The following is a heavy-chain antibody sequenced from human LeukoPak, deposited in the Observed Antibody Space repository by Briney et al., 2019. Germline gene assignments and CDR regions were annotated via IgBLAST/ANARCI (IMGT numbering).Heavy chain of an antibody. CDR1: GGTFSSYA. CDR2: IIPILGIA. CDR3: ARFWYGYNAFDI. J-gene: IGHJ3*02. V-gene: IGHV1-69*04. Sequence: SVKVSCKASGGTFSSYAISWVRQAPGQGLEWMGRIIPILGIANYAQKFQGRVTITADKSTSTAYMELSSLRSEDTAVYYCARFWYGYNAFDIWGQGTMVTVSS. D-gene: IGHD5-18*01.